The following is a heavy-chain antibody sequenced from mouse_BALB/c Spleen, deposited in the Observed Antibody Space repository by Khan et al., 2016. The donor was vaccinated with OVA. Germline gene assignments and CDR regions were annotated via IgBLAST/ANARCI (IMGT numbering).Heavy chain of an antibody. CDR3: ARTARIKY. CDR1: GYSITSGYG. Sequence: QLEESGPGLVKPSQSLSLTCTVTGYSITSGYGWNWIRQFPGNKLEWMGYISYSGSTNYNPSLKSRISITRDTSTNQFFLQLNSVTTEDTATYYCARTARIKYWGQGTMLTVSA. CDR2: ISYSGST. V-gene: IGHV3-2*02. D-gene: IGHD1-2*01. J-gene: IGHJ2*01.